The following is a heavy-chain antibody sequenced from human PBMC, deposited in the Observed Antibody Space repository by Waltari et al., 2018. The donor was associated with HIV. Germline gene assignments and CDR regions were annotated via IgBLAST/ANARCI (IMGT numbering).Heavy chain of an antibody. CDR2: LNPNSGGT. J-gene: IGHJ4*02. CDR3: ARQLCSSRLCISGYDF. CDR1: AYTFTSYF. V-gene: IGHV1-2*05. Sequence: QVHVEQSGPQVQNYGVSVEVSCKASAYTFTSYFIHWVRQAPGEGPVWLGRLNPNSGGTHFAQRFQGRITMTWDPSTNTAYMELTGLRFDDTGLYYCARQLCSSRLCISGYDFWGQGTRVTVSS. D-gene: IGHD3-3*01.